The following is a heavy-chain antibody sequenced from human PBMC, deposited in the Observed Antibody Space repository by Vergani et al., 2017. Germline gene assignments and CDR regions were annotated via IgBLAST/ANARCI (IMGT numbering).Heavy chain of an antibody. D-gene: IGHD6-19*01. CDR3: AKDSNYYSSGWSYLFNY. CDR2: ISGSGGST. CDR1: GFTFSSYA. Sequence: EVQLVESGGGLVKPGGSLRLSCAASGFTFSSYAMSWVRQAPGKGLEWVSVISGSGGSTYYADSVKGRFTISRDNSKNTLYLQMNSLRAEDTAVYYCAKDSNYYSSGWSYLFNYWGQGTLVTVSS. J-gene: IGHJ4*02. V-gene: IGHV3-23*04.